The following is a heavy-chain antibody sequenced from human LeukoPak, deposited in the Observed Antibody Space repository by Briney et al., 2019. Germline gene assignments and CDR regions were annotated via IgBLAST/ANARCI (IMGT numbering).Heavy chain of an antibody. D-gene: IGHD3-3*01. Sequence: SETLSLTCAVYGGSFSGYYWSWIRQPPGKGLEWIGEINHSGSTNYNPSLKSRVTISVDTSKNQFSLKLSSVTAADTAVYYCARGRITIFGVGRAFDIWGQGTVVTVSS. J-gene: IGHJ3*02. V-gene: IGHV4-34*01. CDR2: INHSGST. CDR3: ARGRITIFGVGRAFDI. CDR1: GGSFSGYY.